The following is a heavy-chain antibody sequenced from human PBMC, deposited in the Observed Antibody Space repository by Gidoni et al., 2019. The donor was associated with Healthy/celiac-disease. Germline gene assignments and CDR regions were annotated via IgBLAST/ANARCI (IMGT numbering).Heavy chain of an antibody. J-gene: IGHJ4*02. CDR3: AKGGLKLAGTFDY. V-gene: IGHV3-23*01. CDR2: ISGSGWST. Sequence: EVQLLEPGGGSVQPGGSLRPSWAASGFPVSSYGISWVRQAPGKGLGWVSAISGSGWSTNFASSLEGRFTISRNNSKDPLYLQMDSLRGQDTAVYYCAKGGLKLAGTFDYWGQGTLVTVSS. D-gene: IGHD6-6*01. CDR1: GFPVSSYG.